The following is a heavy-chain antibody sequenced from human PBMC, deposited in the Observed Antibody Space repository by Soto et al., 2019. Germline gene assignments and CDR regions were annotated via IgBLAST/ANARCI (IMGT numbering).Heavy chain of an antibody. CDR1: GGSIGGHY. CDR3: ARVGSSVWSPDC. V-gene: IGHV4-59*11. Sequence: SETLSLTCTVSGGSIGGHYWTWIRQPPGKGLEWIGYIFYSGNTNYNPSLRSRVTISVDTSKNQFSLKLNSVTTADTAMYYCARVGSSVWSPDCWGQGTLVTVSS. CDR2: IFYSGNT. J-gene: IGHJ4*02. D-gene: IGHD6-19*01.